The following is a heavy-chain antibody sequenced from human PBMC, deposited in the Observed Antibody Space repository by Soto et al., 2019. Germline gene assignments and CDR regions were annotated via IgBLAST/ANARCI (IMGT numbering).Heavy chain of an antibody. J-gene: IGHJ4*02. CDR1: GYTLTELS. CDR3: AIDVRRSNQFCH. CDR2: FDLENGET. V-gene: IGHV1-24*01. Sequence: GASLNVSCDVSGYTLTELSIQMVRQAAGEGLEWMGGFDLENGETIYAQRFQGRVTMTEESSADTPYMELSSLRSEDTAVYYCAIDVRRSNQFCHWRQGTMFTVSS. D-gene: IGHD6-13*01.